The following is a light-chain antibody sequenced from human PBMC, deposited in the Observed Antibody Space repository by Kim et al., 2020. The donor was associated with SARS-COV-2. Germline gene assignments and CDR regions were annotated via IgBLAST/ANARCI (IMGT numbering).Light chain of an antibody. CDR3: QAWDSNIVV. V-gene: IGLV3-1*01. Sequence: SYELTQPPSVSVSPGQTASITCSGDKLGDKYVCWYQQRPGQSPVMVIYEDAKRPSGIPERFSGSNSGNTATLTISGTQAADEADYFCQAWDSNIVVFGGGTKLTVL. J-gene: IGLJ3*02. CDR1: KLGDKY. CDR2: EDA.